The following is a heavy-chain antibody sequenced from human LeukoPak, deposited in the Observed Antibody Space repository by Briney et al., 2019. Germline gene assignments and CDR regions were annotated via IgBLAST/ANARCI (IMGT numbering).Heavy chain of an antibody. CDR2: ISAYNGNT. CDR3: ARDEDYGDSAYYYYGMDV. J-gene: IGHJ6*02. V-gene: IGHV1-18*01. Sequence: WGSVTVSCTASGYTFTSHGISWVRQAPGQGLEWMGWISAYNGNTNYAQKLQGRVTMTTDTSTSTAYMELGSLRSDDTAVYYCARDEDYGDSAYYYYGMDVWGQGTTVTVSS. CDR1: GYTFTSHG. D-gene: IGHD4-17*01.